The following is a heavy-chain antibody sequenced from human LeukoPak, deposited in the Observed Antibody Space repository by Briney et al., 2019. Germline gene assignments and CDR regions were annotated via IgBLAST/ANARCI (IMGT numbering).Heavy chain of an antibody. CDR1: GGSFSGYY. CDR2: INHSGGT. J-gene: IGHJ4*02. V-gene: IGHV4-34*01. CDR3: ARGPYGGNSEVDY. D-gene: IGHD2-21*02. Sequence: SETLSLTWAVDGGSFSGYYWSWISQPPGKGLEWIGEINHSGGTNYNPSLKSRVTISVDTSKNQFSLKLSSVTAADTAVYYCARGPYGGNSEVDYWGQGTLVTVSS.